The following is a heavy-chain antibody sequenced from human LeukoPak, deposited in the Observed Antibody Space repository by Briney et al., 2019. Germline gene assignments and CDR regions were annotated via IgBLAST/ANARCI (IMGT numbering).Heavy chain of an antibody. CDR3: ARGGYCSGGTCYKWNAFDI. CDR1: GFTFSSYA. V-gene: IGHV3-64D*06. J-gene: IGHJ3*02. D-gene: IGHD2-15*01. Sequence: GGSLRLSCSVSGFTFSSYAMHWVRQAPGKGLQFVSGISSHGGSTYSADSVKGRFTISRDNPKNTLYLQMSSLRAEDTAVYYCARGGYCSGGTCYKWNAFDIWGQGTMVTVSS. CDR2: ISSHGGST.